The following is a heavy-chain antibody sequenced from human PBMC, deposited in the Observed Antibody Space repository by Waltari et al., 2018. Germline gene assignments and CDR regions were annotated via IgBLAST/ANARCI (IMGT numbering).Heavy chain of an antibody. CDR3: ARAQQLWGFDAFDI. Sequence: QVQLVQSGAEVKKPGASVKVSCKASGYTFTSYYMHWVRKAPGQGLEWRGIINPSGGSTSYAQKFQGRVTMTRDTSTSTFYMELSSLRSEDTAVYYCARAQQLWGFDAFDIWGQGTMVTVSS. V-gene: IGHV1-46*01. J-gene: IGHJ3*02. CDR1: GYTFTSYY. D-gene: IGHD5-18*01. CDR2: INPSGGST.